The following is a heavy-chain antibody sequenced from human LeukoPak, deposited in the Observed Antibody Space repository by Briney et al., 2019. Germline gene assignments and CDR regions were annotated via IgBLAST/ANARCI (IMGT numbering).Heavy chain of an antibody. CDR3: ARGIRLDYDFWSGTWGWFDP. CDR1: GYTFTSYD. D-gene: IGHD3-3*01. CDR2: MNPNSGNT. J-gene: IGHJ5*02. Sequence: ASVKVSCKASGYTFTSYDINWVRQATGQGLEWMGWMNPNSGNTGYAQKFQGRVTMTRNTSISTAYMELSGLRSEDTAVYYCARGIRLDYDFWSGTWGWFDPWGQGTLVTVSS. V-gene: IGHV1-8*01.